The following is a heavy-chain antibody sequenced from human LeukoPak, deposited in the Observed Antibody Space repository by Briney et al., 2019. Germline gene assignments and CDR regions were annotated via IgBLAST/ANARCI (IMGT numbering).Heavy chain of an antibody. J-gene: IGHJ4*02. D-gene: IGHD6-13*01. CDR1: GYTFTSYG. CDR3: AGLYSSSWYGAFQHFDY. Sequence: GASVKVSCKASGYTFTSYGISWVRQAPGQGLEWMGWISAYNGNTNYAQKLQGRVTMTTDTSTSTAYMELRSLRSDDTAVYYCAGLYSSSWYGAFQHFDYWGQGTLVTVSS. V-gene: IGHV1-18*01. CDR2: ISAYNGNT.